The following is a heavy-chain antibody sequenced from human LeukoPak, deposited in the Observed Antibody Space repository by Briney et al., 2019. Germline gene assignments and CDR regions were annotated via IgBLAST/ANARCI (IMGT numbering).Heavy chain of an antibody. D-gene: IGHD3-3*01. CDR3: ARYPLHSYYDFWSGSYYYMDV. Sequence: ASVKVSCKASGYTFTSYYMHWVRQAPGQGLEWMGWISAYNGNTNYAQKLQGRVTMTTDTSTSTAYMELRSLRSDDTAVYYCARYPLHSYYDFWSGSYYYMDVWGKGTTVTVSS. CDR1: GYTFTSYY. V-gene: IGHV1-18*04. CDR2: ISAYNGNT. J-gene: IGHJ6*03.